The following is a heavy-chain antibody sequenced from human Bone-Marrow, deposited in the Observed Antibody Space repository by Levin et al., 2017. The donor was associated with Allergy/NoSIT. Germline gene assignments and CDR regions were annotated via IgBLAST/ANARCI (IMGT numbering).Heavy chain of an antibody. V-gene: IGHV1-8*01. D-gene: IGHD2-15*01. CDR3: ARGDCYSGSCYGPDWFDP. CDR1: GYTFTSYN. CDR2: INPNSGNT. J-gene: IGHJ5*02. Sequence: VASVKVSCKTSGYTFTSYNVDWVRQAPGQGLEWMGYINPNSGNTGYAQKFQGRVTMTRNSSITTAYMELSGLRFEDTAIYYCARGDCYSGSCYGPDWFDPWGQGTQVTVSS.